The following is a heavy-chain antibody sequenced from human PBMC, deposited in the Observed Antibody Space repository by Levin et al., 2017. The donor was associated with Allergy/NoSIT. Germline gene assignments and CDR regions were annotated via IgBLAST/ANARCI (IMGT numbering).Heavy chain of an antibody. Sequence: KISCKASGGSFTSSTLSWVRQAPGQGLEWVGRVIPLLGVPDYAQKFQGRVTISADTSTTTVYMELSSLRSEDTAMYFCARERGDFYDSSTFHSNFDYWGQGTLVSVSS. J-gene: IGHJ4*02. CDR2: VIPLLGVP. D-gene: IGHD3-22*01. V-gene: IGHV1-69*04. CDR1: GGSFTSST. CDR3: ARERGDFYDSSTFHSNFDY.